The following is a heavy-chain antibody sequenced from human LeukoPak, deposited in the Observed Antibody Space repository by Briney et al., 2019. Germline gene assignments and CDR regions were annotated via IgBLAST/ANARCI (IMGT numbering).Heavy chain of an antibody. CDR1: GGSISSGDYY. J-gene: IGHJ5*02. CDR2: IYYSGST. V-gene: IGHV4-30-4*01. CDR3: ARAVITMVRGVIIRANNWFDP. Sequence: SETLSLTCTVSGGSISSGDYYWSWIRQPPGKGLEWIGYIYYSGSTYYNPSLKSRVTISVDTSKNQFSLKLSSVTAADTAVYYCARAVITMVRGVIIRANNWFDPWGQGTLVTVSS. D-gene: IGHD3-10*01.